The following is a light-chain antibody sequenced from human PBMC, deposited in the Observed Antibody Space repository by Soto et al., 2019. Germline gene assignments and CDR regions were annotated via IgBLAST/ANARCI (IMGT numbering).Light chain of an antibody. CDR3: QQDGGFPLT. Sequence: EMTQSPASVSVSVGERATISCRASQDLSTWLVWYQQKPGKAPNLLIFDASSLQSGVPARFSGSGSGTDFTLTISGLQPEDIAVYYCQQDGGFPLTFGGGTRLDI. CDR2: DAS. V-gene: IGKV1-12*01. J-gene: IGKJ5*01. CDR1: QDLSTW.